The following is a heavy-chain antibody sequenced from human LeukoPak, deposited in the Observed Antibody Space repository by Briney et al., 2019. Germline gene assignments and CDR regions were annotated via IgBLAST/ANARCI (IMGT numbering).Heavy chain of an antibody. CDR2: IYYSGST. Sequence: PSETLSLTCTVSGGSISSYYWSWIRQPPGKGLEWIGYIYYSGSTNYNPSLKSRVTISVDTSKNQFSLKLNSVTAADTAVYFCARGPYYCSGASCLNWFDPWGQGTLVTVSS. J-gene: IGHJ5*02. CDR1: GGSISSYY. CDR3: ARGPYYCSGASCLNWFDP. V-gene: IGHV4-59*08. D-gene: IGHD2-15*01.